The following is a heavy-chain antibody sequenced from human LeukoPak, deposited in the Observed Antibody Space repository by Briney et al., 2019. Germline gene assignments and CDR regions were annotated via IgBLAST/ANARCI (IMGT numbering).Heavy chain of an antibody. J-gene: IGHJ4*02. CDR2: IYYSGST. V-gene: IGHV4-59*01. CDR3: ARDSSGYYYGIFDY. D-gene: IGHD3-22*01. Sequence: SETLSLTCTVSGGSISSYYWSWIRQPPGKGLEWIGYIYYSGSTNYNPSLKSRVTISVDTSKNQFSLKLSPVTAADTAVYYCARDSSGYYYGIFDYWGQGTLVTVSS. CDR1: GGSISSYY.